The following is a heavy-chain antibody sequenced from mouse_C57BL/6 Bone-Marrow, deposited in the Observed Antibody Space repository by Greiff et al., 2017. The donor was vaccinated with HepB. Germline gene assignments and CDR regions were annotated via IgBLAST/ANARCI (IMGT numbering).Heavy chain of an antibody. J-gene: IGHJ1*03. CDR1: GYAFSSSW. D-gene: IGHD1-1*01. V-gene: IGHV1-82*01. CDR2: IYPGDGDT. Sequence: VQRVESGPELVKPGASVKISCKASGYAFSSSWMNWVKQRPGKGLEWIGRIYPGDGDTNYNGKFKGKATLTADKSSSTAYMQLSSLTSEDSAVYFCARRHYGSSRYWYFDVWGTGTTVTVSS. CDR3: ARRHYGSSRYWYFDV.